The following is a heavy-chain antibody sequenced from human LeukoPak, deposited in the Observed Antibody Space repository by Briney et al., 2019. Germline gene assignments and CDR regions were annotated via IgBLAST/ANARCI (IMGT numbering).Heavy chain of an antibody. CDR1: GYTFTGYY. CDR3: ARSVVPAAIRLEAYYFDY. Sequence: ASVKVSCKASGYTFTGYYMHWVRQAPGQGLEWMGWINPNSGGTNYAQKFQGRVTMTRDTSISTAYMELSRLRSDDTAVYYCARSVVPAAIRLEAYYFDYWGQGTLVTVSS. J-gene: IGHJ4*02. V-gene: IGHV1-2*02. D-gene: IGHD2-2*01. CDR2: INPNSGGT.